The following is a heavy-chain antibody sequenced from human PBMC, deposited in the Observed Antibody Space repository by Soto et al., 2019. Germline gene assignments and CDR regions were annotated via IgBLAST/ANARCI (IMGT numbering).Heavy chain of an antibody. J-gene: IGHJ6*02. D-gene: IGHD3-10*01. CDR2: ISGSGGST. Sequence: PSEPLRLSCAASGFTFSSYAMSWVRQAPGKGLEWVSAISGSGGSTYYADSVKGRFTISRDNSKNTLYLQMNSLRAEDTAVYYCARSSGYYYGMDVWGQGTTVTVSS. V-gene: IGHV3-23*01. CDR1: GFTFSSYA. CDR3: ARSSGYYYGMDV.